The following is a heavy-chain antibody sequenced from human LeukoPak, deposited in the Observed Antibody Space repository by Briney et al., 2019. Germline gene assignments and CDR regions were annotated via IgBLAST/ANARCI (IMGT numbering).Heavy chain of an antibody. CDR3: ATVIWLLGYFDH. Sequence: ASLTVSCTVSGYTLTELSMHWVRQAPGKGLEWMGGFDPEDGETVYAQKFKGRVTLTEDTSTDTAYMELSSLRSEDTAVYYCATVIWLLGYFDHGGQGTLVTVSS. CDR2: FDPEDGET. J-gene: IGHJ4*02. D-gene: IGHD3-9*01. CDR1: GYTLTELS. V-gene: IGHV1-24*01.